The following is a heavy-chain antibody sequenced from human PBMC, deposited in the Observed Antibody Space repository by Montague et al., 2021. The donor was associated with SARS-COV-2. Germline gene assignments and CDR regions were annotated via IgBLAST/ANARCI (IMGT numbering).Heavy chain of an antibody. Sequence: SLRLSCAASGFTFSSYGMHWVRQAPGKGLEWVAVIWYDGSNKYYADSVKGRFTISRDNSKNTLYLQMNSLRAEDTAVYYCARDFGIVTGTAPGDYWGQGTLVTVSS. CDR1: GFTFSSYG. CDR2: IWYDGSNK. D-gene: IGHD3-9*01. V-gene: IGHV3-33*01. J-gene: IGHJ4*02. CDR3: ARDFGIVTGTAPGDY.